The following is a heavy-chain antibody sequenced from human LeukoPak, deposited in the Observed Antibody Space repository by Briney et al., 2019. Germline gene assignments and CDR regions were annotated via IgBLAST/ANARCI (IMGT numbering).Heavy chain of an antibody. CDR2: IYSGGST. CDR1: GFTVSSNY. Sequence: GGSLRLSCAASGFTVSSNYMSWVRQAPGKGLEWVSVIYSGGSTYYADSVKGRFAISRDNSKDTLYLQMNSLRAEDTAVYYCARGPMVRGVIPYFDYWGQGTLVTVSS. V-gene: IGHV3-53*01. J-gene: IGHJ4*02. CDR3: ARGPMVRGVIPYFDY. D-gene: IGHD3-10*01.